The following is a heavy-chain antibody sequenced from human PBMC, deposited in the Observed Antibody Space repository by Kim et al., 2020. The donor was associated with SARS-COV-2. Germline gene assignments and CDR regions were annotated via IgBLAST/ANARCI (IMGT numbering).Heavy chain of an antibody. CDR2: IYHSGST. D-gene: IGHD5-12*01. CDR1: GGSISSSNW. J-gene: IGHJ3*02. V-gene: IGHV4-4*02. Sequence: SETLSLTCAVSGGSISSSNWWSWVRQPPGKGLEWIGEIYHSGSTNYNPSLKSRVTISVDKSKNQFSLKLSSVTAADTAVYYCARVARRWLQPSVGAFDIWGQGTMVTVSS. CDR3: ARVARRWLQPSVGAFDI.